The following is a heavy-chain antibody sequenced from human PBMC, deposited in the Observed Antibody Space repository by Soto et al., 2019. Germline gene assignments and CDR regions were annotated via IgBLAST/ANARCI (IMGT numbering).Heavy chain of an antibody. CDR3: ASFSTSCFWALDY. CDR2: IKQDGSEK. D-gene: IGHD2-2*01. J-gene: IGHJ4*02. Sequence: PGGSLRLSCAASGFTFSSYWMSWVRQAPGKGLEWVANIKQDGSEKYYVDSVKGRFTISRDNAKNSLYLQMNSLRAEDTAVYYCASFSTSCFWALDYWGQGAXVTVSS. V-gene: IGHV3-7*01. CDR1: GFTFSSYW.